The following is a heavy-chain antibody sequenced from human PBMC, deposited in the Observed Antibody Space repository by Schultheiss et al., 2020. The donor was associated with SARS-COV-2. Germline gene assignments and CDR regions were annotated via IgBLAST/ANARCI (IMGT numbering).Heavy chain of an antibody. CDR3: ARAVYGDYGDWFDP. D-gene: IGHD4-17*01. Sequence: GGSLRLSCAASGFIVSSNYMSWVRQAPGKGLEWVSYISSSGSNIYYADSVKGRFTISRDNAKNSLYLQMNSLRAEDTAVYYCARAVYGDYGDWFDPWGQGTLVTVSS. CDR1: GFIVSSNY. V-gene: IGHV3-11*04. CDR2: ISSSGSNI. J-gene: IGHJ5*02.